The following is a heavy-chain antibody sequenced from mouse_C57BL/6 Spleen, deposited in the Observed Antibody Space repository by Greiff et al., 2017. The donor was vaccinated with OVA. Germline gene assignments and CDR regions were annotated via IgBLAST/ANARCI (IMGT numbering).Heavy chain of an antibody. V-gene: IGHV1-50*01. CDR3: ARRKAAQASSFAY. D-gene: IGHD3-2*02. CDR1: GYTFTSSW. Sequence: QVQLQQPGAELVKPGASVKLSCKASGYTFTSSWMQWVKPRPGQGLEWIGEIDPSDSYTNYNQKFKGKATLTVDTSSSTAYMQLSSLTSEDSAVYYCARRKAAQASSFAYWGQGTLVTVSA. J-gene: IGHJ3*01. CDR2: IDPSDSYT.